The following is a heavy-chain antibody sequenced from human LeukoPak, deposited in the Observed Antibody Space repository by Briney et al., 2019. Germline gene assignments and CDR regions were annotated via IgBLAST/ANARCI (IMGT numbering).Heavy chain of an antibody. CDR1: GFTFSSYA. CDR2: IKQDGSQK. V-gene: IGHV3-7*01. Sequence: GGSLRLSCAASGFTFSSYAMSWVRQAPGKGLEWVANIKQDGSQKSYVDSVKGRFTISRDNANNLLYLQMNSLRAEETAVYYCARESFAARWDWGQGTLVTVSS. J-gene: IGHJ4*02. D-gene: IGHD6-6*01. CDR3: ARESFAARWD.